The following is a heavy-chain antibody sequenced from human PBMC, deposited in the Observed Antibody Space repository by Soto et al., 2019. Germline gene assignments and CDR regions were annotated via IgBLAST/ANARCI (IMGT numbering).Heavy chain of an antibody. CDR3: TTGSVEGI. CDR2: IKTSAGGGAT. CDR1: GFSFNEAW. V-gene: IGHV3-15*07. Sequence: EVQLVESAGGLVKPGGSLRLSCVASGFSFNEAWMNWVRQAPGEGLEWVGRIKTSAGGGATDYPAPVQGTFTISRDDSTNALYLHMITHRTEDTAIYYCTTGSVEGIWGQGTTVTVSS. D-gene: IGHD2-15*01. J-gene: IGHJ6*02.